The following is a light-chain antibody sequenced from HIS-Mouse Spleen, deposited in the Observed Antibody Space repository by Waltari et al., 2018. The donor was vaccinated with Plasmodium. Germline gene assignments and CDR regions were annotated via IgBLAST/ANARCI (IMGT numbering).Light chain of an antibody. CDR2: EDS. CDR3: YSTDSSGNHRV. J-gene: IGLJ3*02. V-gene: IGLV3-10*01. Sequence: SSELTQPPSVSVSPEQTDRITCSGDALPNKYAYWYQQKSGQAPVLVIYEDSKRPSGIPERFSGSSSGTMATLTISGAQVEDEADYYCYSTDSSGNHRVFGGGTKLTVL. CDR1: ALPNKY.